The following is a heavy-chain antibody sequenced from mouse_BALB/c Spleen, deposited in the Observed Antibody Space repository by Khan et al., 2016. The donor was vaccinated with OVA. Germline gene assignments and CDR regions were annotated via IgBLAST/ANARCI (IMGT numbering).Heavy chain of an antibody. V-gene: IGHV3-2*02. CDR2: ISYSGST. J-gene: IGHJ2*01. Sequence: EVQLQESGPGLVKPSQSLSLTCTVTDYSITSDYAWNWIRQFPGNKLEWMGYISYSGSTSYNPSLKSRISITRDTSKNQFFLQLNSVTTEDTATYYCARDYGSSYYYFDYWSQGTTLTVSS. CDR1: DYSITSDYA. CDR3: ARDYGSSYYYFDY. D-gene: IGHD1-1*01.